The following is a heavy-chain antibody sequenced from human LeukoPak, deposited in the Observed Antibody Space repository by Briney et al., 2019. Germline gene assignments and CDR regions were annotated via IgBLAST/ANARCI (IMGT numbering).Heavy chain of an antibody. V-gene: IGHV4-59*11. J-gene: IGHJ4*02. Sequence: PSETLSLTCTVSGGSISSHYWSWIRQPPGKGLEWIVYIYYSGSTNYNPSLKSRVTISVDTSKNQFSLKLSSVTAADTAVYYCARGTGPFDYWGQGTLVTVSS. CDR1: GGSISSHY. CDR2: IYYSGST. CDR3: ARGTGPFDY.